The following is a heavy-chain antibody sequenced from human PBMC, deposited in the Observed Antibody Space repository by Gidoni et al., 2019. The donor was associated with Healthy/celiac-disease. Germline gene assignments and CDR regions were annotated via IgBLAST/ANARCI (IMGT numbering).Heavy chain of an antibody. J-gene: IGHJ4*02. CDR3: AKLHRSGEAGY. CDR2: ISGSGGST. CDR1: GFTFSSYA. V-gene: IGHV3-23*01. Sequence: EVQLLESGGGLVQPGGSLRLSCAASGFTFSSYAMSWVRQAPGKGLEWVSAISGSGGSTYYAESVKGRFTISRDNSKNTLYLQMKSLRAEDTAVYYCAKLHRSGEAGYWGQGTLVTVSS. D-gene: IGHD3-10*01.